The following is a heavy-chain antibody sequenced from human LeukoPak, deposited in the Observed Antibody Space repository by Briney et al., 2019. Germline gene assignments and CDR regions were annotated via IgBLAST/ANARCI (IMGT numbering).Heavy chain of an antibody. CDR1: GFTFSSYS. CDR2: ISSSSSTI. V-gene: IGHV3-48*02. CDR3: ARVPNYYDSSGYPDV. D-gene: IGHD3-22*01. J-gene: IGHJ6*02. Sequence: GGSLRLSCAASGFTFSSYSMNWVRQAPGKGLEWVSYISSSSSTIYYADSVKGRFTISRDNAKNSLYLQMNSLRDEDTAVYYCARVPNYYDSSGYPDVWGQGTTVTVSS.